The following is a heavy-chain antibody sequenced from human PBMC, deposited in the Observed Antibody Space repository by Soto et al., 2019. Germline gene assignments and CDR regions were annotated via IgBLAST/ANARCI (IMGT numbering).Heavy chain of an antibody. D-gene: IGHD3-16*01. V-gene: IGHV3-23*01. J-gene: IGHJ4*02. CDR1: GFTFSSYA. CDR2: ISGSGGST. Sequence: EVQLLESGGGLVQPGGSLRLSCAASGFTFSSYAMSWVRQAPGKGLEWVSAISGSGGSTYYADSVKGRFTISRDNSKNTLYLQMNSLRAEDTAVYYCAPWGRQPEGFDYWGQGTLVTVSS. CDR3: APWGRQPEGFDY.